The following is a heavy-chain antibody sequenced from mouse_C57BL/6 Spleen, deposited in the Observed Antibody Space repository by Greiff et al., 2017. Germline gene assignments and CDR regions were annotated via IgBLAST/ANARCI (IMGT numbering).Heavy chain of an antibody. CDR1: GYTFTSYD. V-gene: IGHV1-85*01. Sequence: QVQLKQSGPELVKPGASVKLSCKASGYTFTSYDINWVKQRPGQGLEWIGWIYPRDGSTKYNEKFKGKATLTVDTSSSTAYMELHSMTSEDSAVYFCARRDYYGSSSYAMDDWGQGTSVTVSS. CDR2: IYPRDGST. D-gene: IGHD1-1*01. J-gene: IGHJ4*01. CDR3: ARRDYYGSSSYAMDD.